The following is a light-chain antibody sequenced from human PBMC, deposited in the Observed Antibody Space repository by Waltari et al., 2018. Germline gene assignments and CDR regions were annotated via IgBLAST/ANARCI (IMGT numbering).Light chain of an antibody. CDR1: QNINTW. J-gene: IGKJ1*01. CDR3: LQYNGEPRT. V-gene: IGKV1-5*03. CDR2: KAS. Sequence: DIQMTQSPSTLSASVGDRVTITCRASQNINTWLAWHQQKPGKAPNLLIYKASSLESGVPSRFSGRGSGTEFTLTISSLQPDDFATYYCLQYNGEPRTFGQGTKVEVK.